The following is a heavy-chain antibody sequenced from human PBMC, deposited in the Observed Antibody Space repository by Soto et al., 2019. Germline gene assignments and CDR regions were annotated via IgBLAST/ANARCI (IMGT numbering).Heavy chain of an antibody. D-gene: IGHD1-26*01. V-gene: IGHV1-24*01. Sequence: ASVKVSCKVSGYTLTELSMHWVRQAPGKGLEWMGGFDPEDGETIYAQKFQGRVTMTEDTSTSTVYMELSSLRSEDTAVYYCAGAAGGPPEPWGQGTLVTVSS. CDR3: AGAAGGPPEP. CDR1: GYTLTELS. CDR2: FDPEDGET. J-gene: IGHJ5*02.